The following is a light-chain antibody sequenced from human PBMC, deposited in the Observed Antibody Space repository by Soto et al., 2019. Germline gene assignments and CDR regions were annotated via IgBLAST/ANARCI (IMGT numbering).Light chain of an antibody. J-gene: IGLJ1*01. CDR1: SSDVGGYNY. CDR3: SSYTSSSTPLYV. CDR2: DVS. V-gene: IGLV2-14*01. Sequence: QSALTQPASVSGSPGQSITISCTGTSSDVGGYNYVSRYQQHPDKAPKLMIYDVSNRPSGVSNRFSGSKSGNTASLTISGLQAEDEADYYCSSYTSSSTPLYVFGTGTKLTVL.